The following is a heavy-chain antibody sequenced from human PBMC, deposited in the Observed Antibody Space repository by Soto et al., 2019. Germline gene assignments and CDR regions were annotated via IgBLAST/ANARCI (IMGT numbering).Heavy chain of an antibody. CDR2: IYYSGST. J-gene: IGHJ6*02. V-gene: IGHV4-31*03. D-gene: IGHD3-10*01. Sequence: SETLSLTSTVSDGSISSGGYYWSWIRQHPGKGLEWIGYIYYSGSTYYNPSLKSRVTISVDTSKNQFSLKLSSVTAADTAVYYCARDAGGSGSEWVGYYGMDVWGQGTTVTVSS. CDR1: DGSISSGGYY. CDR3: ARDAGGSGSEWVGYYGMDV.